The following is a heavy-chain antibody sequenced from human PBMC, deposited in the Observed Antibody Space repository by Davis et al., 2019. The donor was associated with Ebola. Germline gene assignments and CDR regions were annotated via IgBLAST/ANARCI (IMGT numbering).Heavy chain of an antibody. Sequence: ASVKVSCKASGYTFTSYYMHWVRQAPGQRLEWMGWINAGNGNTKYSQKFQGRVTITRDTSASTAYMELRSLRSEDTAVYYCARDRYYDVGLDAFDIWGQGTMVTVSS. J-gene: IGHJ3*02. D-gene: IGHD3-22*01. CDR1: GYTFTSYY. CDR3: ARDRYYDVGLDAFDI. CDR2: INAGNGNT. V-gene: IGHV1-3*01.